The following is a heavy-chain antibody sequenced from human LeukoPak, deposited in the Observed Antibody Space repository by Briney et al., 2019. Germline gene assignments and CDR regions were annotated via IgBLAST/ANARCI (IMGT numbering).Heavy chain of an antibody. Sequence: ASVKVSCKASGYTFTSYYMHWVRQAPGQGLEWMGIINPSGGSTSYAQKFQGRVTMTRDTSTSTVYMELSSLRSEDTAVYYCAREALEMATIKYFGYWGQGTLVTVSS. V-gene: IGHV1-46*01. D-gene: IGHD5-24*01. CDR1: GYTFTSYY. CDR2: INPSGGST. J-gene: IGHJ4*02. CDR3: AREALEMATIKYFGY.